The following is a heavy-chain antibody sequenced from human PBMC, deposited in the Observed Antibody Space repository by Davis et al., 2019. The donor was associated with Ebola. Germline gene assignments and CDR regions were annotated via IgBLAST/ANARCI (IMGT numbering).Heavy chain of an antibody. CDR3: ARGDYGMDV. V-gene: IGHV4-4*02. J-gene: IGHJ6*02. Sequence: GSLRLSCDVSGGSISTNNWWSWVRQPPGKGLEWIGEIHHLGSANYKPSLTSRLTISLDKSKNQISLRLTSVTVADTAVHYCARGDYGMDVWGQGTTVSV. CDR1: GGSISTNNW. D-gene: IGHD4/OR15-4a*01. CDR2: IHHLGSA.